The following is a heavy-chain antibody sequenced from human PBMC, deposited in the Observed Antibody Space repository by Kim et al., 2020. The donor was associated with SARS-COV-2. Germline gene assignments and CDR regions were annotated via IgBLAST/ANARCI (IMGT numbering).Heavy chain of an antibody. Sequence: ADSVKGRFTISRDNSKNSLYLQMNSLRTEDTALYYCAKGHALMVRGLMDVWGKGTTVTVSS. J-gene: IGHJ6*03. D-gene: IGHD3-10*01. V-gene: IGHV3-43*01. CDR3: AKGHALMVRGLMDV.